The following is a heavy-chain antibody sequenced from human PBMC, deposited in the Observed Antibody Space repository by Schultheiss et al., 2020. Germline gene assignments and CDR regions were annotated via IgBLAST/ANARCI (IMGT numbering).Heavy chain of an antibody. D-gene: IGHD1-26*01. CDR3: ARGWEPNYYYGMDV. J-gene: IGHJ6*02. Sequence: GGSLRLSCAASGFTFSSYDMHWVRQASGKGLEWVGRIRSKTDGGTTDYAAPVKGRFTISRDDSKNTLYLQMNSLRAEDTAVYYCARGWEPNYYYGMDVWGQGTTVTVSS. V-gene: IGHV3-15*01. CDR1: GFTFSSYD. CDR2: IRSKTDGGTT.